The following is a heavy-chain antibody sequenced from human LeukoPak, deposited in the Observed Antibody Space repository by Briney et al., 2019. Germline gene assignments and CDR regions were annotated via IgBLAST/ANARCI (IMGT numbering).Heavy chain of an antibody. V-gene: IGHV4-39*07. CDR3: ARLLTVTTASPDY. CDR1: GGSISSSSYY. J-gene: IGHJ4*02. D-gene: IGHD4-17*01. CDR2: INHSGST. Sequence: SETLSLTCTVSGGSISSSSYYWGWIRQPPGKGLEWIGEINHSGSTNYNPSLKSRVTISVDTSKNQFSLKLSSVTAADTAVYHCARLLTVTTASPDYWGQGTLVTVSS.